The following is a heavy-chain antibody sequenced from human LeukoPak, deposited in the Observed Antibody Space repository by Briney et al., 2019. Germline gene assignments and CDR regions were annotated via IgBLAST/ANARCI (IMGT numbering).Heavy chain of an antibody. CDR3: ARVSVTGTTGLSPYYFDY. Sequence: SETLSLTCAVYGGSFSGYYWSWIRQPPGKGLEWNGEINHSGSTNYNPSLKSRVTISVDTSKNQFSLKLSSVTAADTAVYYCARVSVTGTTGLSPYYFDYWGQGTLVTVSS. CDR1: GGSFSGYY. J-gene: IGHJ4*02. V-gene: IGHV4-34*01. CDR2: INHSGST. D-gene: IGHD1-7*01.